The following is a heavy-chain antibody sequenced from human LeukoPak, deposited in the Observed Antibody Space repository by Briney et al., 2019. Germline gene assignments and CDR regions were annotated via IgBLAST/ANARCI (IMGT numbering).Heavy chain of an antibody. CDR1: GYTFTSYG. CDR2: ISAYNGNT. Sequence: ASVKVSCKASGYTFTSYGISWVRQAPGQGLEWMGWISAYNGNTNYAQKFQGRVTMTRDTSISTAYMELSRLRSDDTAVYYCARGIRGRNDYWGQGTLVTVSS. V-gene: IGHV1-18*01. J-gene: IGHJ4*02. CDR3: ARGIRGRNDY. D-gene: IGHD3-10*01.